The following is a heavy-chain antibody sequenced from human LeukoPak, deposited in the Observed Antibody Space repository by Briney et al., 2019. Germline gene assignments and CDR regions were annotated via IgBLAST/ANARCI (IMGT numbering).Heavy chain of an antibody. D-gene: IGHD3/OR15-3a*01. J-gene: IGHJ4*02. Sequence: NPSETLSLTCTVSGGSISSYYWSWIRQPPGKGLEWIGYIYYSGSTNYNPSLKSRVTISVDTSKNQFSLKLSSVTAADTAVYYCARSHSVWTSFDYWGQGTLVTVS. CDR2: IYYSGST. CDR1: GGSISSYY. CDR3: ARSHSVWTSFDY. V-gene: IGHV4-59*01.